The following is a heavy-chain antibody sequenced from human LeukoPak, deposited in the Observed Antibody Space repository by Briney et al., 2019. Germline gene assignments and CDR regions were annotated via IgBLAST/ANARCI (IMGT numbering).Heavy chain of an antibody. CDR1: GFTFSSYG. V-gene: IGHV3-33*01. D-gene: IGHD5-12*01. Sequence: GRSLRLSCAASGFTFSSYGMHWVRQAPGKGLEWVAVIWYDGSNKYYADSVKGRFTISRDNSKNTLYLQMNSLRAEDTAVYYCASIGYSGYDSTDYRGQGTLVTVSS. J-gene: IGHJ4*02. CDR3: ASIGYSGYDSTDY. CDR2: IWYDGSNK.